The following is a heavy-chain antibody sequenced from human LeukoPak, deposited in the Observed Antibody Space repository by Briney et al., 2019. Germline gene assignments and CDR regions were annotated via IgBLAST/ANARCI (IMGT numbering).Heavy chain of an antibody. CDR2: INPNSGGT. V-gene: IGHV1-2*02. J-gene: IGHJ4*02. CDR1: GYTFTGYY. D-gene: IGHD3-22*01. CDR3: ARDHYDSSGCAN. Sequence: ASVKVSCKASGYTFTGYYIHWVRQAPGQGLEWMGWINPNSGGTNYAQKFLGRVTMTRDTSIRTASMELSRLRFDDTAVYYCARDHYDSSGCANWGQGTLVTVAS.